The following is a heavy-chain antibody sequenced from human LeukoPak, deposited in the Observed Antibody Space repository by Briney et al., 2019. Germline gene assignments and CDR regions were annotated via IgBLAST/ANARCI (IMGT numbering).Heavy chain of an antibody. J-gene: IGHJ3*02. CDR1: GFTFSSYA. Sequence: PGGSLRLSCAASGFTFSSYAMSWVRQAPGKGLEWVSAISHSGGSTYYADSVKGRFTISRDNSKNTLHLQMNSLRAEDTAVYYCAKEGYCSSTSCSYDAFDIWGQGTMVTVSS. CDR2: ISHSGGST. D-gene: IGHD2-2*01. CDR3: AKEGYCSSTSCSYDAFDI. V-gene: IGHV3-23*01.